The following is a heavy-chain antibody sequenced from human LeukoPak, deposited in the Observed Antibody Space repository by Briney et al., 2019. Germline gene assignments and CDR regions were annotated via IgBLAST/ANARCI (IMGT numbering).Heavy chain of an antibody. Sequence: GGSLRLSCAASGFTVSSNYMSWVRQAPGKGLEWVSVIYSGGSTYYADSVKGRFTISRDNSKNTMYLQMNSLRAEDTAVYYCASGSGSYRTPYYYMDVWGTGTTVTVSS. V-gene: IGHV3-53*01. J-gene: IGHJ6*03. CDR1: GFTVSSNY. D-gene: IGHD3-10*01. CDR3: ASGSGSYRTPYYYMDV. CDR2: IYSGGST.